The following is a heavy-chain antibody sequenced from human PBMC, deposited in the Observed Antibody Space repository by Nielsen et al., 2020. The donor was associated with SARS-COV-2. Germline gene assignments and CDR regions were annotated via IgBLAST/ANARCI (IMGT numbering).Heavy chain of an antibody. Sequence: SETLSLTCGVYSGSLSGNYWSWIRQPPGKGLEWVGEITHTGRTTYNPSLKSRVSISVDRSKNQFSLKLRSVTAADTAVYYCATGIGPDYGDYVGYYGMDVWGQGTTVTVS. CDR1: SGSLSGNY. D-gene: IGHD4-17*01. J-gene: IGHJ6*02. CDR2: ITHTGRT. CDR3: ATGIGPDYGDYVGYYGMDV. V-gene: IGHV4-34*01.